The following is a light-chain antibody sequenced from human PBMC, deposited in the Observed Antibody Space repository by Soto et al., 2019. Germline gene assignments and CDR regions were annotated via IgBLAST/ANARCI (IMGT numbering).Light chain of an antibody. CDR1: SSDVGSYNL. V-gene: IGLV2-23*01. Sequence: QSVLTQPASVSGSPGQSITISCTGTSSDVGSYNLVSWNQQHPGKAPKLMIYEGSKRPSGVSNRFSGSKSGNTASLTISGLQAEDEADYYCCSYAGSSTPVVFGGGTQLTVL. J-gene: IGLJ2*01. CDR3: CSYAGSSTPVV. CDR2: EGS.